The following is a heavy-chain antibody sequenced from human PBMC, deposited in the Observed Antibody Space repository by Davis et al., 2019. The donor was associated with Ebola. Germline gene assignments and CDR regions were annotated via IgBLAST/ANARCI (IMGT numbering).Heavy chain of an antibody. CDR3: ARGYYYDSSGYRWFDP. V-gene: IGHV1-18*04. Sequence: ASVKVSCKASGYTFTSYGISWVRQAPGQGLEWMGWISAYNGNTNYAQKFRGRVMITADKSTRIAYMELSSLRSEDTAVYYCARGYYYDSSGYRWFDPWGQGTLVTVSS. CDR1: GYTFTSYG. CDR2: ISAYNGNT. J-gene: IGHJ5*02. D-gene: IGHD3-22*01.